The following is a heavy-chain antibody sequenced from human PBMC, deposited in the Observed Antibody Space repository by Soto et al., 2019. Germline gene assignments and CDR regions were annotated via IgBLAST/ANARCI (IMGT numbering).Heavy chain of an antibody. CDR2: IYYSGST. CDR3: ARHLKSINDVAGAFDI. V-gene: IGHV4-30-4*01. CDR1: GGSISSGDYY. D-gene: IGHD2-8*01. J-gene: IGHJ3*02. Sequence: QVQLQESGPGLVKPSQTLSLTCTVSGGSISSGDYYWSWIRQPPGKGLEWIGYIYYSGSTYYNPSLKSRVTISVDTSKNQFSLKLSSVTAADTAVYYCARHLKSINDVAGAFDIWGQGTMVTVSS.